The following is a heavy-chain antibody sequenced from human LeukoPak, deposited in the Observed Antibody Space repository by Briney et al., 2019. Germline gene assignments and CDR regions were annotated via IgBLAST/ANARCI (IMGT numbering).Heavy chain of an antibody. CDR2: ISWNSGSI. D-gene: IGHD6-19*01. Sequence: GRSLRPSCAASGFTFDDYAMHWVRQAPGKGLEWVSGISWNSGSIGYADSVKGRFTISRDNAKNSLYLQMNSLRAEDTALYYCAKDCSSGWYGGGNWFDPWGQGTLVTVSS. CDR1: GFTFDDYA. J-gene: IGHJ5*02. CDR3: AKDCSSGWYGGGNWFDP. V-gene: IGHV3-9*01.